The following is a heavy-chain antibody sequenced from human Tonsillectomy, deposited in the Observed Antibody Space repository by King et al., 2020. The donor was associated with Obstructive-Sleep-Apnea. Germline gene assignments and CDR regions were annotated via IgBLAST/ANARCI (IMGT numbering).Heavy chain of an antibody. Sequence: VQLVESGGGLVQPGGSLRLSCAASGLTFSSYAMSWVRQAPGKGLEWVSGISGSGVSTYYADSVGGRFTISRDNSKNTLFLQINSLRVEDTAVYYCANRQFDYWGQGTRVTVSS. J-gene: IGHJ4*02. CDR3: ANRQFDY. V-gene: IGHV3-23*04. CDR2: ISGSGVST. CDR1: GLTFSSYA.